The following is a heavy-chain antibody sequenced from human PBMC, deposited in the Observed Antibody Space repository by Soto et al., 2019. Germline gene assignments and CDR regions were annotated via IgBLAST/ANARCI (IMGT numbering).Heavy chain of an antibody. CDR3: ARGIATGQLDP. J-gene: IGHJ5*02. CDR1: GYTFTRYT. D-gene: IGHD2-15*01. Sequence: QVQLVQSGAEVKKPGASVKISCKASGYTFTRYTMTWVRQAPGQRLEWMGWINPDNGNTKSSQKFQDRVIITRDTSASTADRDLSSLRSEDTDVEYGARGIATGQLDPWGQGTLVTVSS. CDR2: INPDNGNT. V-gene: IGHV1-3*01.